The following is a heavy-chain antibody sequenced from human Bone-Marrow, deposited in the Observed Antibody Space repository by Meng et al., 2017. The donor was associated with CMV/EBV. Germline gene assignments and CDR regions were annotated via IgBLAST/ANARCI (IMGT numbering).Heavy chain of an antibody. D-gene: IGHD6-13*01. J-gene: IGHJ4*02. CDR2: INHSGST. Sequence: SETLSLTCAVYGGSFSGYYWSWIRQPPGKGLEWIGEINHSGSTNYNPSLKSRVTISVDTSKNQFSLKLSSVTAADTAVYYCARRSRGGSSSWYQGYYFDYWGQGTLVTVSS. V-gene: IGHV4-34*01. CDR1: GGSFSGYY. CDR3: ARRSRGGSSSWYQGYYFDY.